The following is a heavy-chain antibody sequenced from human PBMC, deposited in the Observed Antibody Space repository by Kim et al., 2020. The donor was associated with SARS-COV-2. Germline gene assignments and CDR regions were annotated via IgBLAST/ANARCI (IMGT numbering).Heavy chain of an antibody. Sequence: ADPVKGRFTISRDKAKNSLYLPMNSLRAEDTALYYCAKDNAITIFGGMDVWGQGTTVTVSS. J-gene: IGHJ6*02. CDR3: AKDNAITIFGGMDV. V-gene: IGHV3-9*01. D-gene: IGHD3-3*01.